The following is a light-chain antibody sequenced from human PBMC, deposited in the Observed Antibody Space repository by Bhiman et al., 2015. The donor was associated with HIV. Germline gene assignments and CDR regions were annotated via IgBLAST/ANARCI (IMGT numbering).Light chain of an antibody. Sequence: HSALTQPAFVSGSLGQSITISCTGTSSDIGDWNFVSWYQQYPGKAPKLMIYDVNKRPSGVSDRFSGSKSDNTASLTISGLQAEDEADYYCSSLTSSLTYVFGTGTNVTVL. J-gene: IGLJ1*01. CDR3: SSLTSSLTYV. CDR1: SSDIGDWNF. CDR2: DVN. V-gene: IGLV2-14*03.